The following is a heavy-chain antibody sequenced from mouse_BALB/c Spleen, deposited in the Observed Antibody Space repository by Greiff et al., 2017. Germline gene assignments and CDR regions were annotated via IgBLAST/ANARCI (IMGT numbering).Heavy chain of an antibody. Sequence: DVMLVESGGGLVKPGGSLKLSCAASGFTFSSYAMSWVRQSPEKRLEWVAEISSGGSYTYYPDTVTGRFTISRDNAKNTLYLEMSSLRSEDTAMYYCAREPARAKGFDYWGQGTTLTVSS. CDR2: ISSGGSYT. J-gene: IGHJ2*01. CDR1: GFTFSSYA. D-gene: IGHD3-1*01. CDR3: AREPARAKGFDY. V-gene: IGHV5-9-4*01.